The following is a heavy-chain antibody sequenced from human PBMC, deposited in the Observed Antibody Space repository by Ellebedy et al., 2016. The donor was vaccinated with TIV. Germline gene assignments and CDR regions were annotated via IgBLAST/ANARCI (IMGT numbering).Heavy chain of an antibody. Sequence: GESLKISCAASEFTFSDYYMSWIRQAPGKGLEWISHMSSRGGTIYYGDSVKGRFTVSRDNAKNSLYLQMDSLRAEDTAVYYCARAKLRAYWYFDLWGRGTLVSVSS. CDR3: ARAKLRAYWYFDL. V-gene: IGHV3-11*04. CDR2: MSSRGGTI. J-gene: IGHJ2*01. D-gene: IGHD4-17*01. CDR1: EFTFSDYY.